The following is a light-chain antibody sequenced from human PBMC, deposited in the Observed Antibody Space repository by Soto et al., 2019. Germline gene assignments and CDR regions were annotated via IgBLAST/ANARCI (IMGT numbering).Light chain of an antibody. CDR1: SSNIGRHH. CDR3: AAWDDSLTTGV. Sequence: QSVLTQPPSTSATPGQRVTISCFGSSSNIGRHHVYWYQQLPGTAPKLLIYTNDQRPSAVPARFSGSKSGTSASLAISGLRSEDEADYYCAAWDDSLTTGVFGGGTQLTVL. V-gene: IGLV1-47*02. J-gene: IGLJ3*02. CDR2: TND.